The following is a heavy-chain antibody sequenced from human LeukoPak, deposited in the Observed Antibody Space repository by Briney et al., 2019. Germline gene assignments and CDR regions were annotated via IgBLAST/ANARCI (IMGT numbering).Heavy chain of an antibody. Sequence: LGGSLRLSCAASGFTFSSYEMNWVRQAPGKGLEWVSYISSSGSTIYYADSVKGRFTISRDNAKNSLYLQMNRLRAEDTAVYYCARGRLRYCSSTSCYPTEYFQHWGQGTLVTVSS. CDR1: GFTFSSYE. J-gene: IGHJ1*01. CDR2: ISSSGSTI. V-gene: IGHV3-48*03. D-gene: IGHD2-2*01. CDR3: ARGRLRYCSSTSCYPTEYFQH.